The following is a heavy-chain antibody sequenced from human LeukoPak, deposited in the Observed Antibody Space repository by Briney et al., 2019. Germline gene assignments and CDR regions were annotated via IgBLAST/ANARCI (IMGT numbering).Heavy chain of an antibody. J-gene: IGHJ5*02. CDR3: AKDDNYIRFLS. CDR1: GFTFDDYA. D-gene: IGHD3-16*01. CDR2: ISWNSGSI. Sequence: GGSLRLSCAASGFTFDDYAMHWVRQAPGKGLEWVSGISWNSGSIGYADSVKGRFTISRDNSKNTLYLQMNSLRAEDTAVYYCAKDDNYIRFLSWGQGTLVTVSS. V-gene: IGHV3-9*01.